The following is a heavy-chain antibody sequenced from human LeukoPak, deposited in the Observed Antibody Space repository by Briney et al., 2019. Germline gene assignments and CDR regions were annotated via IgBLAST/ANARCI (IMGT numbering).Heavy chain of an antibody. CDR1: GFTVSSNY. Sequence: GGSLRLSFAASGFTVSSNYMSWVRQAPGKGLEWVSVIYSGGRTYYADSVKGRFIISRDTSKNTLYLQMNSLRAEDTAVYYCASWPGGWYGEDSWGQGTLVTVSS. CDR3: ASWPGGWYGEDS. D-gene: IGHD6-19*01. J-gene: IGHJ4*02. CDR2: IYSGGRT. V-gene: IGHV3-53*01.